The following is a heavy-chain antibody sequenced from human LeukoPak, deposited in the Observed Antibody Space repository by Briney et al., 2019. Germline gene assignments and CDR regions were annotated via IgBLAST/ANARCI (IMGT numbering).Heavy chain of an antibody. CDR3: AILISHGDSQIDY. D-gene: IGHD4-17*01. Sequence: PGGSLRLSCAASGFTFSSYAMSWVRQAPGKGLEWVSAISGSGGSTYYADSVKGRFTISRDNSKNTLYLQMNSLRAEDTAVYYCAILISHGDSQIDYWGQGTLVTVSS. J-gene: IGHJ4*02. V-gene: IGHV3-23*01. CDR2: ISGSGGST. CDR1: GFTFSSYA.